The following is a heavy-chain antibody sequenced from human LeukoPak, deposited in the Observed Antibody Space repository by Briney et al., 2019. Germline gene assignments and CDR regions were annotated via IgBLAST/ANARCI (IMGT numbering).Heavy chain of an antibody. V-gene: IGHV1-69*13. CDR3: ARDGGKGQPRIKADYYYYYMDV. D-gene: IGHD4-23*01. J-gene: IGHJ6*03. CDR2: IIPIFGTA. CDR1: GGTFSSYA. Sequence: ASVKVSCKASGGTFSSYAISWVRQAPGQGLEWMGGIIPIFGTANYAQKFQGRVTITADESTSTAYMELSSLRSEDTAVYYCARDGGKGQPRIKADYYYYYMDVWGKGTTVTISS.